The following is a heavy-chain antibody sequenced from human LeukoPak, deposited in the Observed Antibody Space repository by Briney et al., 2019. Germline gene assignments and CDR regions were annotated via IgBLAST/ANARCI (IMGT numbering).Heavy chain of an antibody. V-gene: IGHV1-69*13. D-gene: IGHD6-19*01. J-gene: IGHJ6*02. Sequence: SVKVSCKASGGTFSSYAISWVRQAPGQGLEWMGGIIPIFGTANYAQKFQGRVTITADESTSTAYMELSSLRSEDTAVYYCARQAVAGYYYYGMDVWGQGTTVTVSS. CDR1: GGTFSSYA. CDR3: ARQAVAGYYYYGMDV. CDR2: IIPIFGTA.